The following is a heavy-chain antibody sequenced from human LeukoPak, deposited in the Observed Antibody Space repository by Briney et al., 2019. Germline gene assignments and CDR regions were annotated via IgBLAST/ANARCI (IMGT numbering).Heavy chain of an antibody. Sequence: SETLSLTCTVSGGSISSSSYYWGWIRQPPGKGLEWIGSIYYSGSTYYNPSLKSRVTISVDTSKNQFSLKLSSVTAADTAVYYCASGPQILRFLEWSKSPYYYYGMDVWGQGTTVTVSS. CDR1: GGSISSSSYY. D-gene: IGHD3-3*01. J-gene: IGHJ6*02. V-gene: IGHV4-39*01. CDR2: IYYSGST. CDR3: ASGPQILRFLEWSKSPYYYYGMDV.